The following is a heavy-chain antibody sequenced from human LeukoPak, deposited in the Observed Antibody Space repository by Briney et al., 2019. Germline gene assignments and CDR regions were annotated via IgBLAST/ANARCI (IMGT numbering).Heavy chain of an antibody. CDR1: GFTFNDYD. Sequence: GGSLRLSCSASGFTFNDYDMNWVRQAPGKGLGWVSSISYLSTHVYYGDSVRGRFSISRDNAKNSLYLQMNSLGAEDTAIYYCGRAFPPLRTSSAGDLWGQGILVTVSS. CDR3: GRAFPPLRTSSAGDL. D-gene: IGHD3-16*01. CDR2: ISYLSTHV. J-gene: IGHJ4*02. V-gene: IGHV3-21*01.